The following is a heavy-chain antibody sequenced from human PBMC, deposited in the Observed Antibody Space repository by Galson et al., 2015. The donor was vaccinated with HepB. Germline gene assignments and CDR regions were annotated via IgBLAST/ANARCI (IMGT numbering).Heavy chain of an antibody. V-gene: IGHV4-39*01. J-gene: IGHJ2*01. D-gene: IGHD6-19*01. CDR3: AKHPYISGWLYRYFDL. Sequence: ETLSLTCTVSGGSISSLIYYWGWIRQPPGKGLEWIGRIYGSGSTYYNPSLKSRVTMSVDTSKNQFSLKLSSVTAADTAVYYCAKHPYISGWLYRYFDLWGRGTLVTVSS. CDR1: GGSISSLIYY. CDR2: IYGSGST.